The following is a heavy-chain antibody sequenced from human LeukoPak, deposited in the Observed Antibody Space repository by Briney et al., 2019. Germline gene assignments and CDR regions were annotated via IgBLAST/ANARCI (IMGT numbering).Heavy chain of an antibody. V-gene: IGHV1-69*06. D-gene: IGHD5-18*01. CDR2: IIPIFGTA. CDR1: GGTFSSYA. J-gene: IGHJ3*02. CDR3: ASASRGYSYIDAFDI. Sequence: ASVKVSCKASGGTFSSYAISWVRQAPGPGLEWMGGIIPIFGTANYAQKFQGRVTITADKSTSTAYMELSSLRSEDTAVYYCASASRGYSYIDAFDIWGQGTMVTVSS.